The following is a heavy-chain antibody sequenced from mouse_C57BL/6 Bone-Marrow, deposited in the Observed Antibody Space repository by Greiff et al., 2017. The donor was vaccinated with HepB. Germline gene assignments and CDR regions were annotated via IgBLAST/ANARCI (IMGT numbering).Heavy chain of an antibody. Sequence: EVKLMESGGGLVKPGGSLKLSCAASGFTFSSYAMSWVRQTPEKRLEWVATISDGGSYTYYPDNVKGRFTISRDNAKNNLYLQMSHLKSEDTAMYYCARLITTNYWGQGTTLTVSS. CDR3: ARLITTNY. J-gene: IGHJ2*01. CDR1: GFTFSSYA. V-gene: IGHV5-4*03. CDR2: ISDGGSYT. D-gene: IGHD2-4*01.